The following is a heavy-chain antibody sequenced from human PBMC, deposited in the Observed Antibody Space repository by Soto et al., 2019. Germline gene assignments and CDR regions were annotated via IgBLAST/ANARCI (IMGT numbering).Heavy chain of an antibody. V-gene: IGHV4-30-4*01. D-gene: IGHD3-3*01. CDR1: SDSVSSVGFH. Sequence: SETLSLTCTVSSDSVSSVGFHWAWLRRPPGKGLEWIGYIYNGGSTYYRPSLESRMYMSRDATRNHYSLRLTSVTAADTAVYFCARAPVGLDTISYFDYWGQGKRVTAPQ. J-gene: IGHJ4*02. CDR2: IYNGGST. CDR3: ARAPVGLDTISYFDY.